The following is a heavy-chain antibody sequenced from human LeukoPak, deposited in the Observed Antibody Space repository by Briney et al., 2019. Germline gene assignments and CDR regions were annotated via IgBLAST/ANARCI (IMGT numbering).Heavy chain of an antibody. J-gene: IGHJ3*01. CDR1: GFTVNKYA. Sequence: GGSLRLSCAGSGFTVNKYAMNWVRQPPGKGLEWVSSIAGTGGSTYYADSVKGRFTLSRDNSENTLYLQLNSLRAEDSAIYYCAKAFRIVGIGNPDDAFDVWGQGTVVTVSS. CDR3: AKAFRIVGIGNPDDAFDV. CDR2: IAGTGGST. D-gene: IGHD1-26*01. V-gene: IGHV3-23*01.